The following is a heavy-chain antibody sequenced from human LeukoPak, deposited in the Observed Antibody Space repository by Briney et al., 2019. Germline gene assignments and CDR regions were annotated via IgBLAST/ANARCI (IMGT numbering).Heavy chain of an antibody. CDR3: TTDDYGDYGGGDAFDI. CDR2: IKSKTDGGTT. V-gene: IGHV3-15*01. J-gene: IGHJ3*02. D-gene: IGHD4-17*01. Sequence: GGSLRLSCAASGFTFSDYYMSWIHQAPGKGLEWVGRIKSKTDGGTTDYAAPVKGRFTISRDDSKNTLYLQMNSLKTEDTAVYYCTTDDYGDYGGGDAFDIWGQGTMVTVSS. CDR1: GFTFSDYY.